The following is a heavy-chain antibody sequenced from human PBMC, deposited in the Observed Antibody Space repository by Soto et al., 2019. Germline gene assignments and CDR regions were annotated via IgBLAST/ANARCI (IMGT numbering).Heavy chain of an antibody. CDR2: ISGSGGST. CDR3: AKAEGVVVVAATLGY. J-gene: IGHJ4*02. D-gene: IGHD2-15*01. Sequence: PEGSLRLSCAASGFTFSSYAMSWVRQAPGKGLEWVSAISGSGGSTYYADSVKGRFTISRDNSKNTLYLQMNSLRAEDTAVYYCAKAEGVVVVAATLGYWGQGTLVTVSS. V-gene: IGHV3-23*01. CDR1: GFTFSSYA.